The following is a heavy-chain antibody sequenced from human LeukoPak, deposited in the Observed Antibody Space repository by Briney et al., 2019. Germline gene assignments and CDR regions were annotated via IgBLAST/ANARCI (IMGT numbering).Heavy chain of an antibody. D-gene: IGHD3-22*01. CDR2: IKQDGSEK. V-gene: IGHV3-7*01. CDR1: GFTFSSYW. J-gene: IGHJ6*02. CDR3: ARETPSMIVVVITTRYYYGMDV. Sequence: GGSLRLSCAASGFTFSSYWMSWMRQAPGKGLEWVANIKQDGSEKYYVDSVKGRFTISRDNAKNSLYLQMNSLRAEDTAVYYCARETPSMIVVVITTRYYYGMDVWGQGTTVTVSS.